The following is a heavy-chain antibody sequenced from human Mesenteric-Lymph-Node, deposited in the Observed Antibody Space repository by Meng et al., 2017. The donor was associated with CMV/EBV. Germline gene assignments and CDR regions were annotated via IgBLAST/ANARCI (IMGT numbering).Heavy chain of an antibody. V-gene: IGHV1-8*01. CDR1: GYTFNSYD. CDR3: ARRSSDCSGGSCSVWFDP. J-gene: IGHJ5*02. CDR2: MNPKNGNT. D-gene: IGHD2-15*01. Sequence: ASVKVSCKASGYTFNSYDINWVRQATGQGLEWMGWMNPKNGNTGYAQKFQGRVTMTRNTSISTAYMELSSLRSEDTAVYYCARRSSDCSGGSCSVWFDPWGQGTLVTVSS.